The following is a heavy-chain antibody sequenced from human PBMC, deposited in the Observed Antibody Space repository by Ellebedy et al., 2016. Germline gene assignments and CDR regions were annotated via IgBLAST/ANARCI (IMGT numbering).Heavy chain of an antibody. J-gene: IGHJ3*02. CDR3: ARVPHYYVAGGVFDI. CDR1: GGSINSGNYY. D-gene: IGHD3-10*01. V-gene: IGHV4-30-4*01. Sequence: SETLSLTXTVSGGSINSGNYYWSWIRQPPGKGPEWIGYIYYSGTTYYNPSLKSRVTISVDTSKNQFSLKLSSVTAADTAVYYCARVPHYYVAGGVFDIWGQGTMVTVSS. CDR2: IYYSGTT.